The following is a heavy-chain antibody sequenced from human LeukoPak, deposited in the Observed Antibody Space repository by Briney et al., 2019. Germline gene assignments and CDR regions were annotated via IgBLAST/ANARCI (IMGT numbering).Heavy chain of an antibody. V-gene: IGHV3-30*04. CDR2: ISYDGSNK. CDR3: AKDLAGTFDY. Sequence: GGSLRLSCAASGFTFSSYAMHWVRQAPGKGLEWVAVISYDGSNKYYADSVKGRFTISRDNSKNTLYLQMNSLRAEDTAVYYCAKDLAGTFDYWGQGTLVTVSS. CDR1: GFTFSSYA. D-gene: IGHD6-19*01. J-gene: IGHJ4*02.